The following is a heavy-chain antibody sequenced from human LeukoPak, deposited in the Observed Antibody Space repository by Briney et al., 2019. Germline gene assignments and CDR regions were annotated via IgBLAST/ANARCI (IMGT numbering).Heavy chain of an antibody. V-gene: IGHV4-39*01. J-gene: IGHJ3*02. CDR3: AKPPYSSGWYDPPAFDI. CDR1: GGSISISSYY. CDR2: IYYSGST. Sequence: SETLSLTCTVSGGSISISSYYWGWIRQPPGKGQEWIGSIYYSGSTYYNPSLKSRVTISVDTSKNQFSLKLSSVTAADTAVYYRAKPPYSSGWYDPPAFDIWGQGTMVTVSS. D-gene: IGHD6-19*01.